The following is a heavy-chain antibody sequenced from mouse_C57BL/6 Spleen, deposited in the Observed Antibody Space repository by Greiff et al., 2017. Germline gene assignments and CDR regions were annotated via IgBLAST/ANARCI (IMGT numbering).Heavy chain of an antibody. CDR2: IDPSDSET. CDR1: GYTFTSYW. Sequence: QVQLQQPGAELVRPGSSVKLSCKASGYTFTSYWMHWVKQRPIQGLEWIGNIDPSDSETHYNQKFKDKATLTVDKSSSTAYMQLSSLTSEDSAVYFCARHEEGLLRYEYFDVWGTGTTVTVSS. V-gene: IGHV1-52*01. J-gene: IGHJ1*03. D-gene: IGHD1-1*01. CDR3: ARHEEGLLRYEYFDV.